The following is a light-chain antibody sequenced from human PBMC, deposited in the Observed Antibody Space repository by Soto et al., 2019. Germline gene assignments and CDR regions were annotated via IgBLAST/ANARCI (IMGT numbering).Light chain of an antibody. CDR3: QQYNSYSPYT. J-gene: IGKJ2*01. V-gene: IGKV1-5*03. CDR2: KAS. Sequence: DIQMTQSPSTLSASGGDRVTITCRASQSISRWLAWYHQKPGKAPKLLIYKASSLESGVPSRFSGSGSGTEFTLTISSLQPDDFATYYCQQYNSYSPYTFGQGTKLEIK. CDR1: QSISRW.